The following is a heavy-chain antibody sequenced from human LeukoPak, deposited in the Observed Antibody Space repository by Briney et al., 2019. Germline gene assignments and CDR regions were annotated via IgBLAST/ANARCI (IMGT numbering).Heavy chain of an antibody. CDR1: GFTFSSYA. Sequence: GGSLRLSCAASGFTFSSYAMSWVRQAPGKGLGWVSAISGSGGSTYYADSVKGRFTISRDNSKNTLYLQMNSLRAEDTAVYYCAKRERYCSSTSCYLDYWGQGTLVTVSS. J-gene: IGHJ4*02. D-gene: IGHD2-2*01. CDR3: AKRERYCSSTSCYLDY. V-gene: IGHV3-23*01. CDR2: ISGSGGST.